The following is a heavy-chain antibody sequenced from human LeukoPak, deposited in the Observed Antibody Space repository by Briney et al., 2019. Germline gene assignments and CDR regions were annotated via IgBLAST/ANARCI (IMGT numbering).Heavy chain of an antibody. Sequence: KPSQTLSLTCTVSGGSISSYYWSWIRQPPGKGLEWIGYIYYSGSTNYNPSLKSRVTISVDTSKNQFSLKLSSVTAADTAVYYCARGEYSSSLFDYWGQGTLVTVSS. CDR1: GGSISSYY. CDR2: IYYSGST. V-gene: IGHV4-59*01. D-gene: IGHD6-6*01. J-gene: IGHJ4*02. CDR3: ARGEYSSSLFDY.